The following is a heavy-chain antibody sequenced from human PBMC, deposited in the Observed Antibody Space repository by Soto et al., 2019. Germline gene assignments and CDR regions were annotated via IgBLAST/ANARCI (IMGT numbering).Heavy chain of an antibody. CDR1: GFTFSSYG. D-gene: IGHD3-22*01. J-gene: IGHJ4*02. CDR3: AKEKYYYDSSGYYFDY. Sequence: HPGGSLRLSCSASGFTFSSYGMHWVRQAPGKGLAWVAVISYDGSNKYYADSVKGRFTISRDNSKNTLYLQMNSLRAEDTAVYYFAKEKYYYDSSGYYFDYWGQGTLVTVSS. V-gene: IGHV3-30*18. CDR2: ISYDGSNK.